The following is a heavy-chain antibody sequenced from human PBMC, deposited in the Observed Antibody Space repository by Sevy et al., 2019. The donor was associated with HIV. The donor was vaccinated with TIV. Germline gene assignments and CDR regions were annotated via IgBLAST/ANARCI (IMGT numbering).Heavy chain of an antibody. CDR3: TTGGITGAKTGNWFDP. Sequence: GGSLRLSCAASGFTFSNAWMGWVRQAPGKGLEWVGRIKSKTDGGKTDYAAPVKGRFTISRDDSENTLNLQMNSLKTEDTAVYYCTTGGITGAKTGNWFDPWGQGTLVTVSS. CDR1: GFTFSNAW. CDR2: IKSKTDGGKT. D-gene: IGHD1-20*01. V-gene: IGHV3-15*01. J-gene: IGHJ5*02.